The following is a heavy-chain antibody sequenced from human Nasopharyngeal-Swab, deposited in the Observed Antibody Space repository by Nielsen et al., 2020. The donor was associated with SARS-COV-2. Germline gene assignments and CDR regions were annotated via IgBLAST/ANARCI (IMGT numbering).Heavy chain of an antibody. D-gene: IGHD3-10*01. CDR3: AKDDVVRGDAFDI. V-gene: IGHV3-23*01. CDR1: GFTFNIYA. Sequence: GESLKISCIASGFTFNIYAMDWVRRTPGRRLQWVSGIRASGGSKYYTDSVEGRFAVSRDNSRTTLYLQMHSLRVEDTALYYCAKDDVVRGDAFDIWGQGTMVTVSS. CDR2: IRASGGSK. J-gene: IGHJ3*02.